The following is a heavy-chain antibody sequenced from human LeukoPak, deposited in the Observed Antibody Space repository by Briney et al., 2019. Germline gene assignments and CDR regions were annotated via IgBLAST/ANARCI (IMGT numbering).Heavy chain of an antibody. CDR1: GYSFTSNY. D-gene: IGHD4-17*01. J-gene: IGHJ4*02. Sequence: ASVKVSCKVSGYSFTSNYIHWVRQAPGQGLEWMGIINPSGGSTSYAQKFQGRVTMTRDTSTSTVYMELSSLRSEDTAVYYCARSHDYGVLFRWAFDYWGQGTLVTVSS. CDR3: ARSHDYGVLFRWAFDY. V-gene: IGHV1-46*01. CDR2: INPSGGST.